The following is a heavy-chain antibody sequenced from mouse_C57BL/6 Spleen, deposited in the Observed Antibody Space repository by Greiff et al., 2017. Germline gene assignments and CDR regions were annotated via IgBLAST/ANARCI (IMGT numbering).Heavy chain of an antibody. CDR3: ARHYDHDVFAC. J-gene: IGHJ3*01. Sequence: EVQLLESGGDLVKPGGSLKLSCAASGFTFSSYGMSWVRQTPDKRLEWVATISSGGSYTYYPDSVKGRFTLSGDNAKNTLYLQMSSLKSEDTAMYYCARHYDHDVFACWGQGTLVTVSA. CDR1: GFTFSSYG. CDR2: ISSGGSYT. V-gene: IGHV5-6*01. D-gene: IGHD2-4*01.